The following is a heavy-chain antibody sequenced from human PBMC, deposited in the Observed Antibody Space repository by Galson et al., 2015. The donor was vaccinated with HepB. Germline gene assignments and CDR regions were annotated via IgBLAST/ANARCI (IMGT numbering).Heavy chain of an antibody. CDR3: VKAIAVAGIYYFDY. J-gene: IGHJ4*02. CDR2: ISSNGGST. D-gene: IGHD6-19*01. Sequence: SLRLSCAASGFTFSSYAMHWVRQAPGKGLEYVSAISSNGGSTYYADSVKGRFTISRDNSKNTLYLQMSSLRAEDTAVYYCVKAIAVAGIYYFDYWGQGTLVTVSS. CDR1: GFTFSSYA. V-gene: IGHV3-64D*06.